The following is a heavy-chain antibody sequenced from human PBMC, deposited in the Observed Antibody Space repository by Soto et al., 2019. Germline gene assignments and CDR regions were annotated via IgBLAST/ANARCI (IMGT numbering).Heavy chain of an antibody. CDR1: GFTFSSYE. J-gene: IGHJ4*02. CDR3: ARDNWNYVRRFDY. Sequence: GGSLRLSCAASGFTFSSYEMNWVRQAPGKGLEWISYISSSGGTMYYADSVKGRFTISRDNSKNTLYLQMNSLRAEDTAVYYCARDNWNYVRRFDYWGQGTLVTVSS. CDR2: ISSSGGTM. V-gene: IGHV3-48*03. D-gene: IGHD1-7*01.